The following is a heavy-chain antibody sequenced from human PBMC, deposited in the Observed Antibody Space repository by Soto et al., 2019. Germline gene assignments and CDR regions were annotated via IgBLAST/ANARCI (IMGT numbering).Heavy chain of an antibody. Sequence: QVQLVQSGAEVKKAGASIRISCKASGYTFSTSGMHWVRQAPGQGLEWVGWINGVNGNTKYSQKFQDRVTITRDSSASTAYMELSGLTSEDTGVFYCVRAPRLTQLSAWGQGTQVIVSS. V-gene: IGHV1-3*01. CDR2: INGVNGNT. D-gene: IGHD1-1*01. CDR1: GYTFSTSG. J-gene: IGHJ5*02. CDR3: VRAPRLTQLSA.